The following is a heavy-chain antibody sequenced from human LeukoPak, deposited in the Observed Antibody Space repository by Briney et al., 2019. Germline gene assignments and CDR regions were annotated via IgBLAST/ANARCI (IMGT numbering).Heavy chain of an antibody. D-gene: IGHD3-3*01. J-gene: IGHJ4*02. Sequence: GGSLRLSCAASGFTFSSYEMNWVRQAPGKGLEWVSYISSSGTTIYYADFVKGRFTISRDNAKNSLYLQVNSLRAEDTAVYYCARQARTLEAAIPYFDFWGQGTLVTVSS. CDR3: ARQARTLEAAIPYFDF. CDR1: GFTFSSYE. V-gene: IGHV3-48*03. CDR2: ISSSGTTI.